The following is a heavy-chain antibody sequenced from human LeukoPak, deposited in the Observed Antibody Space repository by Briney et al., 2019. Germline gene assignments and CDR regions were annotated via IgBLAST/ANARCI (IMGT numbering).Heavy chain of an antibody. CDR3: ARDLGYCTATCCYELLDW. Sequence: PGGSLRLSCAASGFAFSSYSMSWVRQAPGKGLEWVAAINGDGSGKYYADSVKGRFTISRDNAKNTLYLQMNSLRAEDTAVYYCARDLGYCTATCCYELLDWWGQGTLVTVSS. CDR2: INGDGSGK. V-gene: IGHV3-7*01. D-gene: IGHD2-2*01. CDR1: GFAFSSYS. J-gene: IGHJ4*02.